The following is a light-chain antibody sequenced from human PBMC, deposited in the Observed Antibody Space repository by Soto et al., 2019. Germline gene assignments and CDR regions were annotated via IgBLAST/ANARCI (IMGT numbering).Light chain of an antibody. CDR2: DAF. Sequence: DIQMTQSPSTLSASIGDRVTITCRASQSISNWLAWYQQKPGTAPRLLIYDAFSLQSGVPSRFSGSGSGTEFTLTISSLQPDDFATYYCQQYNRYSATFGQGTKVEIK. J-gene: IGKJ1*01. CDR1: QSISNW. V-gene: IGKV1-5*01. CDR3: QQYNRYSAT.